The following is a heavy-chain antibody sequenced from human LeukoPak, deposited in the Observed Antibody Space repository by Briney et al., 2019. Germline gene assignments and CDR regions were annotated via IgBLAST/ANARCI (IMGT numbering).Heavy chain of an antibody. D-gene: IGHD4-11*01. CDR1: GGSINNYY. J-gene: IGHJ3*02. CDR2: IYYSGTT. V-gene: IGHV4-59*08. CDR3: ARHDPSKNGAYDI. Sequence: SETLSLTCTVSGGSINNYYWSWIRQPPRKGPEWIGYIYYSGTTSYNPSLTSRVTISIDTSKNQFSLKLTSVTAADTAVYYCARHDPSKNGAYDIWGQGAMVTVSS.